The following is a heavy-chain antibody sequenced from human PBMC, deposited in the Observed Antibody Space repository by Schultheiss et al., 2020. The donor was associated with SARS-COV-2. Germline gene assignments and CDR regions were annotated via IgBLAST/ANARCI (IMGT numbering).Heavy chain of an antibody. J-gene: IGHJ6*02. Sequence: GGSLRLSCAASGFTVSSNYMSWVRQAPGKGLEWVAVISYDGSNKYYADSVKGRFTISRDNSKNTLYLQMNSLRAEDTAVFYCARVGGNGGAGYGVDVWGQGTTVTVSS. D-gene: IGHD3-16*01. CDR3: ARVGGNGGAGYGVDV. CDR1: GFTVSSNY. V-gene: IGHV3-30-3*01. CDR2: ISYDGSNK.